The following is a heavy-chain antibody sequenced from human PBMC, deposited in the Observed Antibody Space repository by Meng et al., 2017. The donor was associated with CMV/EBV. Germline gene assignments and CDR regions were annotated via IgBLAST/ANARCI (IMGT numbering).Heavy chain of an antibody. Sequence: QTHSLTGAISGDSVSSNSAAWNWIRQSPSRGLEWLGRTYYRSKWYNDYAVSVKSRITINPDTSKNQFSLQLNSVTPEDTAVYYCARDHGVGATYYYYYGMDVWGQGTTVTVSS. D-gene: IGHD1-26*01. V-gene: IGHV6-1*01. J-gene: IGHJ6*02. CDR3: ARDHGVGATYYYYYGMDV. CDR2: TYYRSKWYN. CDR1: GDSVSSNSAA.